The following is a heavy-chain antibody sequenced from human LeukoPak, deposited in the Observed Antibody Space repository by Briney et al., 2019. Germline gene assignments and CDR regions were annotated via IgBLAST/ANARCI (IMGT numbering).Heavy chain of an antibody. D-gene: IGHD2-15*01. V-gene: IGHV1-18*04. CDR1: GYTFTSYG. J-gene: IGHJ4*02. CDR3: AREDCSGGSCYSDY. CDR2: ISTYNGNT. Sequence: ASVKVCCTASGYTFTSYGFSLVRQAPGQGLEWMGVISTYNGNTNYAQKHQGRVTLTIDTSTGTAYMELRSLRSDDTAVYYCAREDCSGGSCYSDYWGQGTLVTVSS.